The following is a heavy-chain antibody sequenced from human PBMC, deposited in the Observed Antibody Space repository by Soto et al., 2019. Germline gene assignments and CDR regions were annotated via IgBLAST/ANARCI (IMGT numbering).Heavy chain of an antibody. J-gene: IGHJ6*03. Sequence: SETLSLTCTVSGVSISSDYWSWIRQPPGKGLEWIGYINYSGSTNYKPSLKSRVTISVDTSKNQFSLKLSSVTAADTAVYYCGSSAPHKMAGGPFFYYYYLDFGAKGPRV. CDR3: GSSAPHKMAGGPFFYYYYLDF. CDR2: INYSGST. CDR1: GVSISSDY. D-gene: IGHD3-10*01. V-gene: IGHV4-59*08.